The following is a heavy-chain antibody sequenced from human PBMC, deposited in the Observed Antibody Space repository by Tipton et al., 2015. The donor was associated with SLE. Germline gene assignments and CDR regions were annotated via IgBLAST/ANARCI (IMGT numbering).Heavy chain of an antibody. D-gene: IGHD3-3*01. J-gene: IGHJ4*02. CDR3: ARDKPGVFGVVTPFDY. Sequence: TLSLTCTVSGGSISSSSYYWGWIRRPPGKGLEWIGSIYYSGSTYYNPSLKSRVTISVDTSKNQFSLKLSSVTAADTAVYYCARDKPGVFGVVTPFDYWGQGTLVTVSS. CDR2: IYYSGST. V-gene: IGHV4-39*07. CDR1: GGSISSSSYY.